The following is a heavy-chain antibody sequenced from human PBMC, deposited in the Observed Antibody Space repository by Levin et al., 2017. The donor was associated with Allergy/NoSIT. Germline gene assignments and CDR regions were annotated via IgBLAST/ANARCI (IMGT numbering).Heavy chain of an antibody. CDR2: ISSSSSYI. J-gene: IGHJ4*02. CDR3: ARGYDILTGYATLYYFDY. Sequence: GESLKISCAASGFTFSSYSMNWVRQAPGKGLEWVSSISSSSSYIYYADSVKGRFTISRDNAKNSLYLQMNSLRAEDTAVYYCARGYDILTGYATLYYFDYWGQGTLVTVSS. D-gene: IGHD3-9*01. V-gene: IGHV3-21*01. CDR1: GFTFSSYS.